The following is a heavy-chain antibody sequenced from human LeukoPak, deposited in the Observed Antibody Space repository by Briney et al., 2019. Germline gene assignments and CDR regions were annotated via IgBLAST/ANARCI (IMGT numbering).Heavy chain of an antibody. CDR3: ARDWFGEFCFDY. J-gene: IGHJ4*02. CDR1: GYTFTSYE. CDR2: INPSDGTT. V-gene: IGHV1-46*01. Sequence: GASVKVSCKASGYTFTSYEIHWVRRAPGHGLEWVGIINPSDGTTRYAQKFKGRVTMTRDTSTTTVYLELSSLTSEDTALYYCARDWFGEFCFDYWGQGTLVTVSS. D-gene: IGHD3-10*01.